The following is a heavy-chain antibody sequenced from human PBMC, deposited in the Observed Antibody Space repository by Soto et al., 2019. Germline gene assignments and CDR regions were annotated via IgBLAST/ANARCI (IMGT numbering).Heavy chain of an antibody. J-gene: IGHJ4*02. CDR3: ARVATAASGTGPDY. CDR1: GFTFSDSW. CDR2: IRSDGSGT. V-gene: IGHV3-74*01. D-gene: IGHD6-13*01. Sequence: PGGSVRLSCVASGFTFSDSWMHSVRQAPGKGLVWVSRIRSDGSGTNYADSVEGRFTISRDNTKNTLYLQMNSLGAEDTGVYYCARVATAASGTGPDYWGQGT.